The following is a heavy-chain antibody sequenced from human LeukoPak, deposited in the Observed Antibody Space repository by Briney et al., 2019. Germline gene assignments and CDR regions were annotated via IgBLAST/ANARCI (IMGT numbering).Heavy chain of an antibody. V-gene: IGHV1-18*04. CDR2: ISVYNDNR. Sequence: GESLKISCKGSGYSFTSYWIGWVRQMPGKGLEWMGWISVYNDNRKYAQNFQGRLTMTTDTFSSTAYMELRSLRSDDTAVYYCARDTGYGDYVGDYWGQGTLVTVSS. CDR1: GYSFTSYW. D-gene: IGHD4-17*01. J-gene: IGHJ4*02. CDR3: ARDTGYGDYVGDY.